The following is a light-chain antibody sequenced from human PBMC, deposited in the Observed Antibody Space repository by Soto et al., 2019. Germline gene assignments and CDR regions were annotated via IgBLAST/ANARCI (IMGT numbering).Light chain of an antibody. J-gene: IGKJ5*01. CDR3: QQSYSTTT. V-gene: IGKV2-28*01. Sequence: IVMTQSPLSLPFTPGGPSSISCRSSQSLLLSNGYNYLDWYLQKPGHSPQLLIYAASSLQSGVPSRFSGSGSGTDFTLTISSLQPEDFATYYCQQSYSTTTFGQGTRLEIK. CDR2: AAS. CDR1: QSLLLSNGYNY.